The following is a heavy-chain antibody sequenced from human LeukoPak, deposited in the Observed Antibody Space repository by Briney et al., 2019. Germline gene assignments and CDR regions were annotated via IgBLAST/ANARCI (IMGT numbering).Heavy chain of an antibody. Sequence: SGTLSLTCAVSGGSISSSNCWSWVRPPPGKGLEWIGEVYHSGSTNYNPSLKSRVTISVDKSKNQFSLKLSSVTAADTAVYYCARERAAAGTRLDYWGQGTLVTVSS. D-gene: IGHD6-13*01. CDR1: GGSISSSNC. V-gene: IGHV4-4*02. J-gene: IGHJ4*02. CDR2: VYHSGST. CDR3: ARERAAAGTRLDY.